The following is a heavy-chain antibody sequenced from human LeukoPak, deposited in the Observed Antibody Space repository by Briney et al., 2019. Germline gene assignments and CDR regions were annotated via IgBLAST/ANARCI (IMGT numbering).Heavy chain of an antibody. D-gene: IGHD5-24*01. V-gene: IGHV4-59*01. CDR2: IYYSGST. Sequence: SETLSLTCTVYGGSISSYYWSWIRQPPGKGLEWIGYIYYSGSTNYNPSLKSRVTISVDTSKNQFSLKLISVTAADTAVYYCATQVEMATIFAFDIWGQGTMVTVSS. CDR3: ATQVEMATIFAFDI. CDR1: GGSISSYY. J-gene: IGHJ3*02.